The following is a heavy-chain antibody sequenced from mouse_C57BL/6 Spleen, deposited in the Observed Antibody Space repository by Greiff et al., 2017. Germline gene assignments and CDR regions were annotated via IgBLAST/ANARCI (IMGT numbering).Heavy chain of an antibody. V-gene: IGHV5-17*01. D-gene: IGHD2-4*01. CDR2: ISSGSSTI. CDR3: ARDDYAWFAY. Sequence: EVKVEESGGGLVKPGGSLKLSCAASGFTFSDYGMHWVRQAPEKGLEWVAYISSGSSTIYYADTVKGRFTISRDNAKNTLFLQMTSLRSEDTAMYYCARDDYAWFAYWGQGTLVTVSA. CDR1: GFTFSDYG. J-gene: IGHJ3*01.